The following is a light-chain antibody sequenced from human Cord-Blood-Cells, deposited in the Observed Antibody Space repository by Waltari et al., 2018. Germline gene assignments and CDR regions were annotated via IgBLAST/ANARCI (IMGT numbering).Light chain of an antibody. Sequence: QSALTQPASVSGSPGQSIPISCTGTSSDVGSYNLVSWYQQHPGKAPKLLMYEGSKRPSGVSNRFSGSKSGNTASLTISGLQAEDEADYYCCSYAGSKYVFGTGTKVTVL. CDR1: SSDVGSYNL. CDR2: EGS. J-gene: IGLJ1*01. CDR3: CSYAGSKYV. V-gene: IGLV2-23*01.